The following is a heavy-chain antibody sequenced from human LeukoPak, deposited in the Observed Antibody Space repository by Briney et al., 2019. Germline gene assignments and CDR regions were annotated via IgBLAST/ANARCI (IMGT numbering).Heavy chain of an antibody. V-gene: IGHV3-7*01. D-gene: IGHD3-9*01. CDR1: GFTFSSYW. CDR2: IKQDGSEK. Sequence: PGGSLRLSCAASGFTFSSYWMSWVRQAPGKGLEWVANIKQDGSEKYYVDSVKGRFTISRDNAKNSLYPQMNSLRAEDTAVYYCAREIALRYFDWSEDTIHYFDYWGQGTLVTVSS. CDR3: AREIALRYFDWSEDTIHYFDY. J-gene: IGHJ4*02.